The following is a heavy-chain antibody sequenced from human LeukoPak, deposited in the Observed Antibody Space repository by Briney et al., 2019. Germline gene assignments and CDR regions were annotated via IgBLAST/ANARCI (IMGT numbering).Heavy chain of an antibody. J-gene: IGHJ6*02. CDR3: ARTIPGRYGMDV. V-gene: IGHV3-66*01. D-gene: IGHD2-2*01. CDR2: IYSGGST. CDR1: GFTVSSNY. Sequence: PGGSLRLSCAVSGFTVSSNYMTWVRQAPGKGLEWVSLIYSGGSTYYADSVKGTFTISRDNSKNTLYLQMNSLRAEDTAVYYCARTIPGRYGMDVWGQGTTVTVSS.